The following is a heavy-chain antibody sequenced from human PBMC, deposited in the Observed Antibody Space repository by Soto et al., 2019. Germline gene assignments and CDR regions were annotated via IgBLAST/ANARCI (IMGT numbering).Heavy chain of an antibody. D-gene: IGHD2-2*01. Sequence: GGSLRLSCAASGFTFSSNWMDWVRQAPGKGLEWVANINQDGSEKHYIDSVKGRFTISRDDAKNSLYLQMNSLTAEDSALYYCSPALNFWGQGTLVTVSS. J-gene: IGHJ4*02. V-gene: IGHV3-7*01. CDR3: SPALNF. CDR1: GFTFSSNW. CDR2: INQDGSEK.